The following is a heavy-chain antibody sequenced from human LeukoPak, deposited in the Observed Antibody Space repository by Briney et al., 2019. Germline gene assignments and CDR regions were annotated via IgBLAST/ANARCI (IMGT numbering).Heavy chain of an antibody. Sequence: PSGTLSLTCAVAGGSISSSNWWSWVRQPPGKGLEWIGEIYHSGSTNYNPSLKSRVTISVDKSKNQFSLKLSSVTAADTAVYYCARAWYSSGYNWFDPWGQGTLVTVSS. V-gene: IGHV4-4*02. CDR2: IYHSGST. D-gene: IGHD6-19*01. CDR3: ARAWYSSGYNWFDP. J-gene: IGHJ5*02. CDR1: GGSISSSNW.